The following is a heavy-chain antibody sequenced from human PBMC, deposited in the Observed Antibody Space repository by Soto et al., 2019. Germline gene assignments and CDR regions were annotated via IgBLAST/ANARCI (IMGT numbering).Heavy chain of an antibody. CDR1: GGTFSSYT. Sequence: QVQLVQSGAEVKKPGSSVKVSCKASGGTFSSYTISWVRQAPGQGLEWMGRIIPILGIANYAQKFQGRVTITADKPTSTAYMELSSLRSEDTAVYYWAREGYCSGGSFSYGMDVWGQGTTVTVSS. V-gene: IGHV1-69*08. CDR2: IIPILGIA. CDR3: AREGYCSGGSFSYGMDV. J-gene: IGHJ6*02. D-gene: IGHD2-15*01.